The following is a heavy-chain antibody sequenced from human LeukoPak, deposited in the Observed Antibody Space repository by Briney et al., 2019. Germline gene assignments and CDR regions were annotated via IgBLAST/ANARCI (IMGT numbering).Heavy chain of an antibody. CDR1: GFTFSSYA. Sequence: PGGSLRLSCAASGFTFSSYAMSWVSQAPGKGLEWVSAISGSGGSTYYADSVKGRFTISRDNSKNTLYLQMNSLRAEDTAVYYCANPAESSTYYDILTGPLDYWGQGTLVTVSS. V-gene: IGHV3-23*01. J-gene: IGHJ4*02. CDR2: ISGSGGST. D-gene: IGHD3-9*01. CDR3: ANPAESSTYYDILTGPLDY.